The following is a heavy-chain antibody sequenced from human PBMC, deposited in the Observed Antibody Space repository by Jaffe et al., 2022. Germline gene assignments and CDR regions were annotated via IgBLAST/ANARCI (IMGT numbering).Heavy chain of an antibody. CDR3: AKDIRVFNRNDEFGQQIDY. D-gene: IGHD3-10*01. CDR2: NRYDGSDK. V-gene: IGHV3-30*02. CDR1: GFTFKNYG. J-gene: IGHJ4*02. Sequence: QVQLVESGGGVVQAGGSLRLSCAASGFTFKNYGMHWVRQAPGKGLEWVAFNRYDGSDKYYGDSVKGRFTISRDNSRNTLYLQMNSLRAEDTAVYYCAKDIRVFNRNDEFGQQIDYWGQGTLVTVSS.